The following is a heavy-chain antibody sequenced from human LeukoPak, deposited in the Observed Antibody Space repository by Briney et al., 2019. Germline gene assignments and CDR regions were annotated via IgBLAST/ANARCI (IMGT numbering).Heavy chain of an antibody. CDR2: ISRSSSTI. J-gene: IGHJ4*02. Sequence: GGSLRLSCAASGFTFSSYSMNWVRQAPGKGLEWVSYISRSSSTIYYADSVKGRFTISRDNAKNSVYLQMNGLRAEDTAVYYCARDPYSSSSFDYWGQGTLVTVSS. D-gene: IGHD6-6*01. CDR1: GFTFSSYS. V-gene: IGHV3-48*01. CDR3: ARDPYSSSSFDY.